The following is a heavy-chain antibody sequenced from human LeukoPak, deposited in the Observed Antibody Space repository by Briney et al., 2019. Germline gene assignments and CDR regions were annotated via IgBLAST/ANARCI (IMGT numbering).Heavy chain of an antibody. Sequence: SETLSLTCTVSGGSISSSSYYWGWIRQPPGTGLEWIGSIYYSGSTYYNPSLKSRVTISVDTSKNQFFLKLSSVTAADTAVYYCARGGRAERGYSYGLDYWGQGTLVTVSS. CDR2: IYYSGST. CDR1: GGSISSSSYY. CDR3: ARGGRAERGYSYGLDY. V-gene: IGHV4-39*07. J-gene: IGHJ4*02. D-gene: IGHD5-18*01.